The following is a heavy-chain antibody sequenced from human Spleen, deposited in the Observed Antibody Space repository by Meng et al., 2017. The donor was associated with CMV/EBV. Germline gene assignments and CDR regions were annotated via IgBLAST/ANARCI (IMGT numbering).Heavy chain of an antibody. CDR3: ARDLLRLSSSVDY. CDR2: ISYDGSNK. V-gene: IGHV3-30-3*01. J-gene: IGHJ4*02. CDR1: GFTFTNAW. Sequence: GGSLRLSCAASGFTFTNAWMSWVRQAPGKGLEWVAVISYDGSNKYYADSVKGRFTISRDNSKNTLYLQMNSLTAEDTAVYYCARDLLRLSSSVDYWGQGTLVTVSS. D-gene: IGHD6-13*01.